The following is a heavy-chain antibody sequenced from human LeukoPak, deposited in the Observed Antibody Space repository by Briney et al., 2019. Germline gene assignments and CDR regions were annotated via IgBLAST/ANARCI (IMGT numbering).Heavy chain of an antibody. V-gene: IGHV1-2*02. J-gene: IGHJ3*02. CDR1: VYTFTGYY. CDR3: AKDVCGNYCSLDI. CDR2: INPNSGGT. Sequence: ASVKVSCKASVYTFTGYYMHWVRQAPGQGLEWMGWINPNSGGTNYAQKFQGRVTMTRDTSISTAYMELSRLRAEDTAVYYCAKDVCGNYCSLDIWGQGTMVTVSS. D-gene: IGHD1-26*01.